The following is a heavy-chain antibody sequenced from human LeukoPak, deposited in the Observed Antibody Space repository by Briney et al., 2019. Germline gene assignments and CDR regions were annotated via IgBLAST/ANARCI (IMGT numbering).Heavy chain of an antibody. CDR1: GFTFSTFA. CDR3: AKHGDMEPTRRSWFDA. CDR2: MTDGGTKK. Sequence: GRALRLSCTASGFTFSTFAINWVRQAPGKGLEGVGTMTDGGTKKYHADSVKDRFTISRNNSNNTLYLEVSSLRAEDTGVYFCAKHGDMEPTRRSWFDAWGQGTLVTVSS. V-gene: IGHV3-30-3*02. D-gene: IGHD1-14*01. J-gene: IGHJ5*02.